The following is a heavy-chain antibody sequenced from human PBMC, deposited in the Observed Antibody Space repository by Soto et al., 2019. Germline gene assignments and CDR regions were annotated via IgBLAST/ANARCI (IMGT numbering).Heavy chain of an antibody. J-gene: IGHJ4*02. Sequence: GASVKVSCKASGYTFTSYAMHWVRQAPGQRLEWMGWINAGNGNTKYSQKFQGRVTITRDTSASTAYMELSSLRSEDTAVYYCARDPVPYSSGWYYFDYWGQGTLVTVSS. CDR2: INAGNGNT. CDR1: GYTFTSYA. CDR3: ARDPVPYSSGWYYFDY. V-gene: IGHV1-3*01. D-gene: IGHD6-19*01.